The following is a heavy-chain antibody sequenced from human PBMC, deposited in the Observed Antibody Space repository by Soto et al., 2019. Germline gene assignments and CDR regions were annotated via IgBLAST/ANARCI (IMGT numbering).Heavy chain of an antibody. V-gene: IGHV4-59*11. CDR3: ARARIVGANAWFDP. J-gene: IGHJ5*01. CDR2: IYYSEKI. CDR1: GGSISSHY. D-gene: IGHD1-26*01. Sequence: SETLSLTCTVSGGSISSHYWSWIRQPPGKELEWIGYIYYSEKINYNPSLKSRVTISADTSKNQFSLKVNSVSAADTAVYYCARARIVGANAWFDPWGQGTLVTVSS.